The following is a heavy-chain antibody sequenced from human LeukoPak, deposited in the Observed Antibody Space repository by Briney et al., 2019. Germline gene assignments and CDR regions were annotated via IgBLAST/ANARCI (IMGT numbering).Heavy chain of an antibody. CDR3: ARQPHYYDSSGYYY. D-gene: IGHD3-22*01. CDR2: IYSAGSI. CDR1: GFSVSSNY. V-gene: IGHV3-53*01. Sequence: GGSLRLSCAVSGFSVSSNYMSWVRQAPGEGLEWVSIIYSAGSIYYADSVKGRFTISRDNSKNTLFLQMNSLRAEDTAVYYCARQPHYYDSSGYYYWGQGTLVTVST. J-gene: IGHJ4*02.